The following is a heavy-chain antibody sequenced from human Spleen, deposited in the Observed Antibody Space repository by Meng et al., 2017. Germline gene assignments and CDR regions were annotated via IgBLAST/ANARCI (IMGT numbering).Heavy chain of an antibody. Sequence: QVKLVPSGAGGKWLGSSVKLSCKASGYTLTELSMHWVRKAPGKGLEWMGGFDPEEGETIYAQKFQGRVTMTEDTSRDTAYMELSILRSEDTAVYYCATDGGKRGFDYWGQGTLVTVSS. CDR1: GYTLTELS. CDR3: ATDGGKRGFDY. CDR2: FDPEEGET. V-gene: IGHV1-24*01. J-gene: IGHJ4*02. D-gene: IGHD3-16*01.